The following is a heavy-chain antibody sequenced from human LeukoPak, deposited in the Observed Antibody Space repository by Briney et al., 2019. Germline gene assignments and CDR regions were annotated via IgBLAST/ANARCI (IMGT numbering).Heavy chain of an antibody. J-gene: IGHJ6*02. CDR2: IYSGRST. Sequence: KGLECVSVIYSGRSTYYADSVKGRFTISRDNSKNTRYLQMNSLRAEDTAVYYCARDGHGFVWGQGTTVTVSS. D-gene: IGHD3/OR15-3a*01. CDR3: ARDGHGFV. V-gene: IGHV3-66*01.